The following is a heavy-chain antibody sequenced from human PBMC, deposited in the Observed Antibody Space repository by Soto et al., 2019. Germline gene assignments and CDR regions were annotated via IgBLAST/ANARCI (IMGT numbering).Heavy chain of an antibody. D-gene: IGHD3-22*01. CDR1: GFTFSKYA. CDR3: ARTGYDRSGYFVEYYFDY. V-gene: IGHV3-30-3*01. J-gene: IGHJ4*02. CDR2: ISNDGSNP. Sequence: QVQPVESGGGVVQPERSLRLSCAASGFTFSKYAMHWVRQARGTGLEWVAVISNDGSNPYYADSVKGRFTISRDNSKNTLYLQMNSLREEDTAVYYCARTGYDRSGYFVEYYFDYWGQGTLVTVSS.